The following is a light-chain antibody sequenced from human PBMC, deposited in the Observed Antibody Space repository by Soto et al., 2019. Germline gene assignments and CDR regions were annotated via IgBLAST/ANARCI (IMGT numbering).Light chain of an antibody. CDR3: SSYTRSSTLEV. CDR2: DVT. Sequence: QSALTQPASVSGSPGQSITISCTGITSDVGGYTYVSWYQQHPGKVPKLIIYDVTNRPSGVSNRFSGSKSGNTASLTISGLQAEDEADYYCSSYTRSSTLEVFGTGTKVTVL. CDR1: TSDVGGYTY. J-gene: IGLJ1*01. V-gene: IGLV2-14*01.